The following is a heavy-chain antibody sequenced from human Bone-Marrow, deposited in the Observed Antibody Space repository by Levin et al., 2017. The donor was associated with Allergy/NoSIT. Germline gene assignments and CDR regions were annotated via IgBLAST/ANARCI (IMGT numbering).Heavy chain of an antibody. Sequence: GGSLRLSCAASGFTFSTYSMYWVRQAPGRGLEWVAVISSDGANKFYADSVKVRFSISRDNSKNTLSLHMNSLRTEDTAVYYCARVMSGYIGDYFDYWGQGTLVTVSS. CDR2: ISSDGANK. V-gene: IGHV3-30*04. CDR3: ARVMSGYIGDYFDY. CDR1: GFTFSTYS. D-gene: IGHD3-3*01. J-gene: IGHJ4*02.